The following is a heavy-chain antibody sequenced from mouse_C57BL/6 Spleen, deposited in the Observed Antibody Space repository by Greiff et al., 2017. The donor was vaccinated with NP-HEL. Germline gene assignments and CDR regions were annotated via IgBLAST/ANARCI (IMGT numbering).Heavy chain of an antibody. CDR2: IHPNSGST. Sequence: QVQLKESGAELVKPGASVKLSCKASGYTFTSYWMHWVKQRPGQGLEWIGMIHPNSGSTNYNEKFKSKATLTVDKSSSTAYMQLISLTSEDSAVYYCARQGCLLRVYAMDYWGQGTSVTVSA. J-gene: IGHJ4*01. D-gene: IGHD2-3*01. V-gene: IGHV1-64*01. CDR3: ARQGCLLRVYAMDY. CDR1: GYTFTSYW.